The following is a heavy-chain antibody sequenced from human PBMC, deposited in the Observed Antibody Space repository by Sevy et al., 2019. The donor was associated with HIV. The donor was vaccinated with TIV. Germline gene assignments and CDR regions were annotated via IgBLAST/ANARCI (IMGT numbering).Heavy chain of an antibody. J-gene: IGHJ6*02. Sequence: GGSLRLSCAASGFTVSSNYMSWVRQAPGKGLEWVSVIYSGGSTYYADSVKGRFTISRDNSKNTRYLQMNSLRAEDTAVYYCARAPNSSGWFYYYYYGMDVWGQGTTVTVSS. D-gene: IGHD6-19*01. V-gene: IGHV3-53*01. CDR2: IYSGGST. CDR3: ARAPNSSGWFYYYYYGMDV. CDR1: GFTVSSNY.